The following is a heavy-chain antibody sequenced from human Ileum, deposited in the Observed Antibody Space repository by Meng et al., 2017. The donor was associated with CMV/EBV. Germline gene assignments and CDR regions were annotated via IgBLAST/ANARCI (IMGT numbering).Heavy chain of an antibody. CDR3: TNTLRGYNYGNY. CDR2: ISGSSNDI. D-gene: IGHD5-18*01. V-gene: IGHV3-11*05. CDR1: GISFSDYY. Sequence: VESGGGLVNPGVSLRLSCAALGISFSDYYMTWIRQAPGKGLEWVSYISGSSNDINYADSVRGRFTISRDNAKNSLYLKMNSLRADDTAVYYCTNTLRGYNYGNYWGQGTLVTVSS. J-gene: IGHJ4*02.